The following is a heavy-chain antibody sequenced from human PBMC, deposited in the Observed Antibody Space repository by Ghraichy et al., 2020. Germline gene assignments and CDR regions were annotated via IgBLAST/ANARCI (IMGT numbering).Heavy chain of an antibody. CDR2: ISYDGSNK. D-gene: IGHD4-11*01. Sequence: GGSLRLSCAASGFTFSSYGMHWVRQAPGKGLEWVAIISYDGSNKYYADSVKGRFTISRDNSKNTLYLQMNSLRAEDTAVYYCAKDDYSNYYYYGMDVWGQGTTVTVSS. CDR1: GFTFSSYG. CDR3: AKDDYSNYYYYGMDV. V-gene: IGHV3-30*18. J-gene: IGHJ6*02.